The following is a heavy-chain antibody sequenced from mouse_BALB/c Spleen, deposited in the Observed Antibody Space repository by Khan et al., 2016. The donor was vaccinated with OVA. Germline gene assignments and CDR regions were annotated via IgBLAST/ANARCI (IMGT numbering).Heavy chain of an antibody. Sequence: QIQLVQSGAELAKPGASVKMSCKASGYTFTSYWMHWIKQRPGQGLEWIGYINPTSGYTDYNQKFRDKATLTADKSSSTAYMQLSSLTSDDSAVYYCARDRIDYWGQGTARTVSS. CDR2: INPTSGYT. CDR3: ARDRIDY. J-gene: IGHJ2*01. CDR1: GYTFTSYW. V-gene: IGHV1-7*01.